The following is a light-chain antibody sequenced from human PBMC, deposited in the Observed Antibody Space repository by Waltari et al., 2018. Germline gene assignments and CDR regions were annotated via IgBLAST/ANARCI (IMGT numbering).Light chain of an antibody. CDR3: QQLNSYPYT. CDR1: QGTSNF. J-gene: IGKJ2*01. Sequence: IQLTQSPSSLSASVGYTVTITCWASRASQGTSNFLAWYQQKPGGAPKLLIYATSSLQSRVPSRFSGSRTGTDFTLIISGLQPEDFGTYYCQQLNSYPYTFGQGTKLDI. V-gene: IGKV1-9*01. CDR2: ATS.